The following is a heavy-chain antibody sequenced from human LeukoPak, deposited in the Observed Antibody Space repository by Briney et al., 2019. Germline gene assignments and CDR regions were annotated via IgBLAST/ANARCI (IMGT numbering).Heavy chain of an antibody. V-gene: IGHV3-30*03. CDR1: GFTFSSYS. CDR2: ISYDGSNK. CDR3: AREEYGDPPGY. Sequence: GGSLRLSCAASGFTFSSYSMHWVRQAPGKGLEWVAVISYDGSNKYYADSVKGRFTISRDNSKNTLYLQMNSLRAEDTAVYYCAREEYGDPPGYWGQGTLVTVSS. D-gene: IGHD4-17*01. J-gene: IGHJ4*02.